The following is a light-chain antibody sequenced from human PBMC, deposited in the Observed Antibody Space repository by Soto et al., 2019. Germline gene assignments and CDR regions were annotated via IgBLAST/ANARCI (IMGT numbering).Light chain of an antibody. V-gene: IGLV1-47*01. CDR1: SSNIGTNY. CDR3: AAWDDSLSGPNWI. CDR2: TSD. Sequence: QSVLTQPPSASGTPGQRVTISCSGSSSNIGTNYIYWYQHLPGVAPKLLIYTSDHRPSGVPDRFSGSKSGTSASLAISGLRSEDEADYYCAAWDDSLSGPNWIFGGGTKLTVL. J-gene: IGLJ3*02.